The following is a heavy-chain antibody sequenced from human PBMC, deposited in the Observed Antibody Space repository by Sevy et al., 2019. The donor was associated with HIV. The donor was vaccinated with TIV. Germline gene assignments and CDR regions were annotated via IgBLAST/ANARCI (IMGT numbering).Heavy chain of an antibody. D-gene: IGHD1-26*01. CDR3: AMWELPNYYGMDV. CDR2: IIPIFGTA. V-gene: IGHV1-69*13. J-gene: IGHJ6*02. Sequence: ASVKVSCKASGGTFSSYAISWVRQAPGQGLEWMGGIIPIFGTANYAQKFQGRVTITADESTSTAYMELSSLRSEDTAVYYCAMWELPNYYGMDVWGQGTTVTVSS. CDR1: GGTFSSYA.